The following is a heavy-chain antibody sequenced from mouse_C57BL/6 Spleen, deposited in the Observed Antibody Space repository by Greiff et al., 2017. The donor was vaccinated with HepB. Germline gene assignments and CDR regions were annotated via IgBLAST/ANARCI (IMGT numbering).Heavy chain of an antibody. Sequence: EVQLVESGGGLVKPGGSLKLSCAASGFTFSSYAMSWVRQTPEKRLEWVATISDGGSYTYYPDNVKGRFTISRDNAKNNLYLQMSHLKSEDTAMYYCAIEYYDYVYFDYWGQGTTLTVSS. CDR1: GFTFSSYA. V-gene: IGHV5-4*01. D-gene: IGHD2-4*01. CDR2: ISDGGSYT. J-gene: IGHJ2*01. CDR3: AIEYYDYVYFDY.